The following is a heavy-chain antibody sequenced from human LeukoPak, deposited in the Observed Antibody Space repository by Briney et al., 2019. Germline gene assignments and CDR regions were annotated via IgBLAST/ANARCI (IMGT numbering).Heavy chain of an antibody. D-gene: IGHD5-24*01. V-gene: IGHV3-23*01. CDR1: GFTFSNYA. Sequence: GGSLRLSCAASGFTFSNYAMSWVRQAPGKGLEWVSGIGGVAGSAYYADSVKGRFTISRDNSNNTLYLQMNSLRVEDTAAYYCAKDRGDGSNRDGFFDYWGQGTLVTVSS. J-gene: IGHJ4*02. CDR2: IGGVAGSA. CDR3: AKDRGDGSNRDGFFDY.